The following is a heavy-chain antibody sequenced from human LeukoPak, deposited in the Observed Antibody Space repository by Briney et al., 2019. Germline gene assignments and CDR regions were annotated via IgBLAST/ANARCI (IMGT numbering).Heavy chain of an antibody. D-gene: IGHD1-26*01. CDR3: ARDISGSYPAYYFDY. Sequence: ASVKVSCKASGYTFTSYYMHWVRQAPGQGLEWMGWINPNSGGTNYAQKFQGRVTMTRDTSISTAYMELSRLRSDDTAVYYCARDISGSYPAYYFDYWGQGTLVTVSS. J-gene: IGHJ4*02. CDR1: GYTFTSYY. V-gene: IGHV1-2*02. CDR2: INPNSGGT.